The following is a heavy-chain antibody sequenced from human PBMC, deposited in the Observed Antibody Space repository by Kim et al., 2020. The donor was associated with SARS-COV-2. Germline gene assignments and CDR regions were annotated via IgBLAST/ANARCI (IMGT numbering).Heavy chain of an antibody. J-gene: IGHJ4*02. CDR3: ASDGDYYDSSLDY. Sequence: SVKVSCKASGGTFSSYAISWVRQAPGQGLEWMGRIIPILGIANYAQKFQGRVTITADKSTSTAYMELSSLRSEDTAVYYCASDGDYYDSSLDYWGQGTL. D-gene: IGHD3-22*01. CDR2: IIPILGIA. V-gene: IGHV1-69*04. CDR1: GGTFSSYA.